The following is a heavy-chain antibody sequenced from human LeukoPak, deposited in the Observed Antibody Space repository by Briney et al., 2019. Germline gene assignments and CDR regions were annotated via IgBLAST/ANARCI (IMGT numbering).Heavy chain of an antibody. CDR3: ARRGIGYGSGSYFAQYYFDY. CDR1: GGSISSYY. CDR2: IYYSGST. Sequence: SETLSLTCTVSGGSISSYYWSWIRQPPGKGLEWIGYIYYSGSTNYNPSLKSRVTISVDTSKNQFSLKLSSVTAADTAVYYCARRGIGYGSGSYFAQYYFDYWGQGTLVTVSS. V-gene: IGHV4-59*08. D-gene: IGHD3-10*01. J-gene: IGHJ4*02.